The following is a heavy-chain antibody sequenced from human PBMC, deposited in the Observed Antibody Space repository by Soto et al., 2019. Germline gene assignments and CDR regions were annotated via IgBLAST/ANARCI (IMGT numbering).Heavy chain of an antibody. CDR1: GYTLTELS. J-gene: IGHJ6*02. D-gene: IGHD2-2*01. Sequence: QVQLVQSGAEVKKPGASVKVSCKVSGYTLTELSMHWVRQAPGKGPEWLGGFDPEDGETIYAQKFQGRVTMTEDTSTDTAYMELSSLRSDDTAVYYCATEQDCSSSSCYGYYGMDVWVQGTTVTVSS. CDR2: FDPEDGET. V-gene: IGHV1-24*01. CDR3: ATEQDCSSSSCYGYYGMDV.